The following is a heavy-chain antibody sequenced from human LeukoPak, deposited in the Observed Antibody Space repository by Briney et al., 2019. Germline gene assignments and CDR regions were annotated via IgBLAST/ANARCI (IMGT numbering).Heavy chain of an antibody. CDR1: GGSISSSSYY. CDR2: IYYSGST. D-gene: IGHD3-22*01. J-gene: IGHJ4*02. CDR3: ARRAGSSSGYYPNYFDY. V-gene: IGHV4-39*01. Sequence: PSETLSLTCTVSGGSISSSSYYWGWIRQPPGKGLEWIGSIYYSGSTYYNPSLKSRVTISVDTSKNQFSLKLSSVTAADTAVYYCARRAGSSSGYYPNYFDYWGQGTLVTVSS.